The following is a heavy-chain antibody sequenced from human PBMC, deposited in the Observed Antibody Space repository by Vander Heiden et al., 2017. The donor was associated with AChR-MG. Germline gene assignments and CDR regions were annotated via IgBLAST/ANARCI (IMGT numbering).Heavy chain of an antibody. CDR3: ARDPHCTSISCYGPGAFDI. D-gene: IGHD2-2*01. CDR1: GFTFSSYG. J-gene: IGHJ3*02. Sequence: QVQLVESAGGVVQPGRSLRLSCAASGFTFSSYGMHWVRQAQGKGLEWVAVIWYDGSNKYYADSVKGRFTISRDNSKNTLYLQMNSLRAEDTAVYYCARDPHCTSISCYGPGAFDIWGQGTMVTVSS. V-gene: IGHV3-33*01. CDR2: IWYDGSNK.